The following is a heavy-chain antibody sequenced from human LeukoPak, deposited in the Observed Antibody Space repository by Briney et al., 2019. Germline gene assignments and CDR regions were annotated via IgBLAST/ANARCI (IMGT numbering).Heavy chain of an antibody. J-gene: IGHJ4*02. Sequence: RASVKVSCKASGYTFTSYGISWVRQAPGQGLEWMGGIIPMFGTANYAQKFQGRVTITADESTSTAYMELSSLRSEDTAVYYCARVDRYSSWGNYFDYWGQGTLVTVSS. CDR3: ARVDRYSSWGNYFDY. CDR2: IIPMFGTA. CDR1: GYTFTSYG. D-gene: IGHD6-19*01. V-gene: IGHV1-69*13.